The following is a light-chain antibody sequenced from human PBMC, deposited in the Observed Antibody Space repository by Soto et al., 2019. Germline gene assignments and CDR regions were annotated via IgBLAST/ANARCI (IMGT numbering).Light chain of an antibody. J-gene: IGKJ2*01. CDR2: DAS. Sequence: DIQMTQSPSTLSASVGDRVTITCRASQSISSWLAWYQQKPGKAPKLLIYDASSLESGVPSRFSGSGSGTEFTLTIRSMQTDDFATYSCQQYNSYSYTFGQGTKVDI. CDR3: QQYNSYSYT. V-gene: IGKV1-5*01. CDR1: QSISSW.